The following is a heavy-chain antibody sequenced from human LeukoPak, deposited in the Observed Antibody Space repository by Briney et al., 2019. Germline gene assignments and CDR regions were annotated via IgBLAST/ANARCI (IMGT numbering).Heavy chain of an antibody. V-gene: IGHV3-73*01. CDR2: IDKKDNLYAT. J-gene: IGHJ5*02. CDR1: GFTFSGSA. CDR3: TRDRGTYNWFDP. Sequence: GGSLKLSCAASGFTFSGSAVHWVRQSSGKGLEWFGHIDKKDNLYATAYAESVKGRFTISRDDSKDTAFLHMDSLKTEDTALYYCTRDRGTYNWFDPWGQGTLVTVSS. D-gene: IGHD2-15*01.